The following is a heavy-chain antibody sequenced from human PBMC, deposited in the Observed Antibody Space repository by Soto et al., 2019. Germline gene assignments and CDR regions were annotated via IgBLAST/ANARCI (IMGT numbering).Heavy chain of an antibody. V-gene: IGHV4-34*01. CDR3: ARGRYYYDSSGYRPFQH. J-gene: IGHJ1*01. D-gene: IGHD3-22*01. CDR2: INHSGST. Sequence: QVQLQQWGAGLLKPSETLSLTCAVYGGSFSGYYWSWIRQPPGKGLEWIGEINHSGSTNYNPSLKSRVTISVDTSKNQFSLKLSSVTAADTAVYYCARGRYYYDSSGYRPFQHWGQGTLVTVSS. CDR1: GGSFSGYY.